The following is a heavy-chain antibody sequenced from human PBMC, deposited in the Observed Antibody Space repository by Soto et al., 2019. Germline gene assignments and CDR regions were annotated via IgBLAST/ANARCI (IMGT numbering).Heavy chain of an antibody. J-gene: IGHJ4*02. Sequence: EVQLVDSGGGLVQPGGSLRLSCAASGFSVSTNFMAWVRQAPGKGLEWVSVIYSGGSAYYADSVRGRFTISRDSSKNTLYVQMNSLRAEDTAVYYCSTAPGFFDYWGQGTLVTVSS. V-gene: IGHV3-66*01. D-gene: IGHD4-17*01. CDR2: IYSGGSA. CDR3: STAPGFFDY. CDR1: GFSVSTNF.